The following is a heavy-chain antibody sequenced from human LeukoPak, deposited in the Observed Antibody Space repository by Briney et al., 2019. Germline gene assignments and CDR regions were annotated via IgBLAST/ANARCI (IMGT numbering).Heavy chain of an antibody. J-gene: IGHJ4*02. D-gene: IGHD3-22*01. CDR2: ISGSSSST. CDR3: AKEAVIVDVSAYYFDY. Sequence: GGSLRLSCAASRFTLSSYAMSWVRQAPGRGLEWVSSISGSSSSTYYADSVKGRFTISRDNPKNTLYLQMNSLRAEDTAVYYCAKEAVIVDVSAYYFDYWGQGTLVAASS. V-gene: IGHV3-23*01. CDR1: RFTLSSYA.